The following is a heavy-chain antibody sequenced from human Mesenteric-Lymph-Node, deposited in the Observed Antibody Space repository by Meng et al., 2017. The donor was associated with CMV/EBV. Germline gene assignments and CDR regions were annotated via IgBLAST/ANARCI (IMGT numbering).Heavy chain of an antibody. J-gene: IGHJ4*02. V-gene: IGHV3-11*01. CDR3: ARNPLYCGGDCQSDY. D-gene: IGHD2-21*01. CDR1: GFTFSDHY. Sequence: GESLKISCAASGFTFSDHYMSWIRQAPGKGLEWVSYISSSGVIIHYLDSVKGRFTISRDNAKNSLYLQMNSLRAEDTAVYYCARNPLYCGGDCQSDYWGQGTLVTVSS. CDR2: ISSSGVII.